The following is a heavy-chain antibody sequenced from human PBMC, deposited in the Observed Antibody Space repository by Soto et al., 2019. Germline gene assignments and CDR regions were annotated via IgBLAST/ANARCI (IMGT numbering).Heavy chain of an antibody. D-gene: IGHD2-15*01. Sequence: SVKVSCKASGGTFSSYASSWVQQAPGQGLEWMGGIFPIFGTANYAQKFQGRVTITADKSTSTAYMELSSLRSDDTAVYYCASLAPVVVAATAYFDYWGQGTLVTVSS. CDR2: IFPIFGTA. CDR3: ASLAPVVVAATAYFDY. V-gene: IGHV1-69*06. CDR1: GGTFSSYA. J-gene: IGHJ4*02.